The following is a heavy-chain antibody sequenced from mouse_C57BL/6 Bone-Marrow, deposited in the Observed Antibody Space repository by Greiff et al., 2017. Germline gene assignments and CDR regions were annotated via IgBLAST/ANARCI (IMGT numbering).Heavy chain of an antibody. CDR1: GYSITSGYY. CDR2: ISYDGSN. D-gene: IGHD1-1*01. CDR3: ARDYITTVVAFYWYFDV. V-gene: IGHV3-6*01. J-gene: IGHJ1*03. Sequence: EVQVVESGPGLVKPSQSLSLTCSVTGYSITSGYYWNWIRQFPGNKLEWMGYISYDGSNNYNPSLKNRISITRDTSKNQFFLKLNSVTTEDTATYYCARDYITTVVAFYWYFDVWGTGTTVTVSS.